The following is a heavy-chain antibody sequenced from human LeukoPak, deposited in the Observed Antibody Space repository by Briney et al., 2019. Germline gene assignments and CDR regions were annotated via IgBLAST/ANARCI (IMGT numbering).Heavy chain of an antibody. J-gene: IGHJ4*02. CDR3: ARGDYGDSNFDY. Sequence: GASVKVSCKASGGTFSSYAISWVRQAPGQGLEWMGGIIPIFGTANYAQKFQGRVTITADESTSTAYMELGSLRSEDTAVYYCARGDYGDSNFDYWGQGTLVTVSS. CDR1: GGTFSSYA. V-gene: IGHV1-69*01. CDR2: IIPIFGTA. D-gene: IGHD4-17*01.